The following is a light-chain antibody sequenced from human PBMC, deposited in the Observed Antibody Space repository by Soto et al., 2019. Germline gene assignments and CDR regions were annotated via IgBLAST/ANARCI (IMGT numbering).Light chain of an antibody. V-gene: IGKV3-20*01. Sequence: EIVLTQSPATLSLSPGERATLSCRASQSVASNYLAWYQERPGQAPRLLIYAASTRAAGIPDRFTGSGSGTDFTLTISRLEPEDFAVFFCHQYSRSPIFTFGPGTTVDIK. J-gene: IGKJ3*01. CDR2: AAS. CDR3: HQYSRSPIFT. CDR1: QSVASNY.